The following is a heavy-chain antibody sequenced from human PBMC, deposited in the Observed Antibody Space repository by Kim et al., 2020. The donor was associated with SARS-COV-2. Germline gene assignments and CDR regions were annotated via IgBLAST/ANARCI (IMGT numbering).Heavy chain of an antibody. J-gene: IGHJ3*02. CDR1: GGSISSSSYY. CDR2: IYYSGST. D-gene: IGHD1-26*01. Sequence: SETLSLTCTVSGGSISSSSYYWGWIRQPPGKGLEWIGSIYYSGSTYYNPSLKSRVTISVDTSKNQFSQKLSSVTAADTAVYYCARRGELISEDAFDIWGPGTMVTVSS. V-gene: IGHV4-39*01. CDR3: ARRGELISEDAFDI.